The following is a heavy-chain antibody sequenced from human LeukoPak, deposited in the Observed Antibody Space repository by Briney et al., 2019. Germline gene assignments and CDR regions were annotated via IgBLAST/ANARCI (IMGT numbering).Heavy chain of an antibody. D-gene: IGHD5-24*01. J-gene: IGHJ4*02. CDR3: ARDRNGSGYNSDFDS. V-gene: IGHV3-21*01. CDR2: ISSSSSYI. CDR1: VFTFSSYS. Sequence: GGSLRLSCAASVFTFSSYSMNGLRQVPGKALECVSSISSSSSYIYYADSMKRRSTIPRHNANNSLYLQIHSMREENTAVYYCARDRNGSGYNSDFDSWGEETLVTVSS.